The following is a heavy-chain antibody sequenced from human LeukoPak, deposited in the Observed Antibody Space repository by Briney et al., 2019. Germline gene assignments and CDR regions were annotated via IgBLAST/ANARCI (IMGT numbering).Heavy chain of an antibody. CDR2: IYPGDSDT. V-gene: IGHV5-51*01. CDR1: GYSFTSYW. J-gene: IGHJ6*02. Sequence: GESLKISCKGSGYSFTSYWIGWVRQMPGKGLEWMGIIYPGDSDTRYSPSFQGQVTISADKSISTAYLQWSSLKASATAMYYCARHKRRSSIAAAGFYYYYGMDVWGQGTTVTVSS. D-gene: IGHD6-13*01. CDR3: ARHKRRSSIAAAGFYYYYGMDV.